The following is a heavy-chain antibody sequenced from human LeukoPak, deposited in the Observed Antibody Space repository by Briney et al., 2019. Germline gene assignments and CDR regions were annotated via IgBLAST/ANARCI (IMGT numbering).Heavy chain of an antibody. D-gene: IGHD2-2*01. CDR3: AKSRYCSSTSRSEPRLYYYNGMDV. Sequence: PGRSLRLSCAASGFTFSSYGMHWVRQAPGKGLEWVAVISYDGSNKYYADSVKGRCTISRDNSKNTLYMQMNSLRAEDTAVYYCAKSRYCSSTSRSEPRLYYYNGMDVWGQGTTVTVSS. J-gene: IGHJ6*02. CDR2: ISYDGSNK. V-gene: IGHV3-30*18. CDR1: GFTFSSYG.